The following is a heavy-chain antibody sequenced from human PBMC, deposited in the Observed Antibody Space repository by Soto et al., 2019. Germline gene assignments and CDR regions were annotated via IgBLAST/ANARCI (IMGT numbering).Heavy chain of an antibody. CDR2: ISAYNGNT. D-gene: IGHD4-4*01. V-gene: IGHV1-18*01. CDR1: GYTFTSYG. Sequence: ASVKVSCKASGYTFTSYGISWVRQAPGQGLEWMGWISAYNGNTNYAQKLQGRVTMTTDTSTSTAYMELRSLRSDDTAVYYCARDSEDYSSLGYFDYWGQGTLVTVSS. CDR3: ARDSEDYSSLGYFDY. J-gene: IGHJ4*02.